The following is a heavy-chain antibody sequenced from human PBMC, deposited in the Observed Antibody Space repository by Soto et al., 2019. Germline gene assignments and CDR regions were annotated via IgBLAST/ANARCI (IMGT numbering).Heavy chain of an antibody. V-gene: IGHV1-18*01. CDR2: ISAHNGNT. CDR3: ARGRYGDY. Sequence: QVNLVQSGAEVKKPGASVKVSCKASGYTFTSYGITWVRQAPGQGLEWMGWISAHNGNTDYAQKLQGRVIVTRDTSTSTAHMELRSLISDDTAVYYCARGRYGDYWGQGALVTVSS. J-gene: IGHJ4*02. CDR1: GYTFTSYG. D-gene: IGHD1-1*01.